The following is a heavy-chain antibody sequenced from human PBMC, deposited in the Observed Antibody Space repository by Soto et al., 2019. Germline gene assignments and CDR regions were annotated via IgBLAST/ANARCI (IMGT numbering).Heavy chain of an antibody. CDR2: ISPRSSAI. Sequence: QVQLVESGGGLVKPGGSLRLSCAASGFTFSDYYMTWIRQAPGKGLEWVSYISPRSSAIYYADSVKGRFTISRDNAKNSLYLQMNSLRVGDTAVYFSAREVVPHARGDAFDIWGLGTMVTVSS. D-gene: IGHD2-2*01. V-gene: IGHV3-11*01. J-gene: IGHJ3*02. CDR3: AREVVPHARGDAFDI. CDR1: GFTFSDYY.